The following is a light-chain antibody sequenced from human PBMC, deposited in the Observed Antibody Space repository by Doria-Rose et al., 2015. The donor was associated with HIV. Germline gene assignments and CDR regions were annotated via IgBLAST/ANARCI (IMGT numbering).Light chain of an antibody. CDR2: DGS. Sequence: EIVLTQSPGTLSLSPGERATLSCRASQSFSSTYLAWYQQTPGQAPSLLIYDGSTRATGIPDRFSASGSGTDFTPTINRLEPEDFALYYCHQYGTSWTFGQGTKVEI. CDR3: HQYGTSWT. V-gene: IGKV3-20*01. CDR1: QSFSSTY. J-gene: IGKJ1*01.